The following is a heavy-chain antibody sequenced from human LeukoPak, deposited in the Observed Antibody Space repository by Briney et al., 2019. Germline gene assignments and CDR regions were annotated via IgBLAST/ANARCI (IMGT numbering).Heavy chain of an antibody. CDR1: GFIFSSYT. CDR3: ARDLSGYYDEGRLFDC. J-gene: IGHJ4*02. Sequence: GGSLRLSCTASGFIFSSYTMSWVRQAPGRGLEWVSTISANGDKSYYADSVKGRFTISRDNSKNTLYLQMNSLRAEDTAVYYCARDLSGYYDEGRLFDCWGQGTLVTVSS. D-gene: IGHD3-22*01. V-gene: IGHV3-23*01. CDR2: ISANGDKS.